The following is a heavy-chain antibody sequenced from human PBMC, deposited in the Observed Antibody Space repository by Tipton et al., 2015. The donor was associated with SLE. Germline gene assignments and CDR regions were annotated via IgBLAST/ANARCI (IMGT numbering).Heavy chain of an antibody. V-gene: IGHV4-30-2*01. CDR1: GGSISSDGYS. CDR3: ATEGGNWFDP. J-gene: IGHJ5*02. Sequence: TLSLTCAVSGGSISSDGYSWSWIRQPPGKGLEWIGYIYHSGSTNYNPSLKARVTLSADTSKNQVSLRLTSVTAADTAVYYCATEGGNWFDPWGQGILVTVSS. D-gene: IGHD2-15*01. CDR2: IYHSGST.